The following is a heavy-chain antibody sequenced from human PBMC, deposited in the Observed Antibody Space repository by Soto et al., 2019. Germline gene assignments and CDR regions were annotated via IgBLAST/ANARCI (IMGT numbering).Heavy chain of an antibody. V-gene: IGHV4-31*05. D-gene: IGHD2-15*01. CDR2: IFYSGNT. J-gene: IGHJ4*02. Sequence: SETLSLTCTVSGNSISTGAYYWSWLRQHPVKGLEWIGHIFYSGNTHYSPSLESRVTISVDTSKNQFSIKLTSVTEDTAVYFCACIRGTFGYWGPGTLVTVPS. CDR3: ACIRGTFGY. CDR1: GNSISTGAYY.